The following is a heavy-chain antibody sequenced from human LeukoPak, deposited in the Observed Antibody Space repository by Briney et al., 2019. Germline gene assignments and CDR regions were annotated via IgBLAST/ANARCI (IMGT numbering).Heavy chain of an antibody. CDR1: GFIFSAYG. CDR3: AKPTRGSGGSFLIDY. J-gene: IGHJ4*02. D-gene: IGHD2-15*01. CDR2: IWDDGSYT. V-gene: IGHV3-33*06. Sequence: GGSLRLSCAASGFIFSAYGMQWVRQSPGKGLEWLAVIWDDGSYTYYADSVKGRFTISRDNAKNTLYLQMNSLRAEDTAVYYCAKPTRGSGGSFLIDYWGQGTLVSVSS.